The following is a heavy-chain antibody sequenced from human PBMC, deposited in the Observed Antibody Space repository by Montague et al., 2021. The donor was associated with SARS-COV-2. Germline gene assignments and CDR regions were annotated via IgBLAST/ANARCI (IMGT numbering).Heavy chain of an antibody. Sequence: SETLSLTCTVSGGSVSGTSYYWAWIRQPPGKGLEWIVNIHHSGTTFYNLSHKSRVTISVDTSKNEVSLKLNSVTAADTAVYYCARQGGPAGKHWFDPWGQGTLVTVSS. D-gene: IGHD2-2*01. CDR2: IHHSGTT. CDR3: ARQGGPAGKHWFDP. CDR1: GGSVSGTSYY. J-gene: IGHJ5*02. V-gene: IGHV4-39*01.